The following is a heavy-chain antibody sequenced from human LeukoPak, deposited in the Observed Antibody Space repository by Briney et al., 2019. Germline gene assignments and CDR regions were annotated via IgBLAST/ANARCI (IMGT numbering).Heavy chain of an antibody. Sequence: GGSLRLSCAGSGFTFNNYAMSWVGQAPGKGLEWVSTISDSGGSTYYADSVKGRFTNSRDNSTNTLYLQMNSLRAEDTTVYYCAPSAFVYWGQGTLVTVSS. V-gene: IGHV3-23*01. CDR3: APSAFVY. CDR2: ISDSGGST. CDR1: GFTFNNYA. J-gene: IGHJ4*02.